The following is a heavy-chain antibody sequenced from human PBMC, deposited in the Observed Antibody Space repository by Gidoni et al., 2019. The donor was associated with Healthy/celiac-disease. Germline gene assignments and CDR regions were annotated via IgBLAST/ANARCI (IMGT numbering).Heavy chain of an antibody. CDR2: ISGSGGST. J-gene: IGHJ4*02. V-gene: IGHV3-23*04. Sequence: EVQLVESGGGLVQPGGSLRLSCAASGFSCSSYAMSWVRQAPGKGLEWVSAISGSGGSTYYADSVKGRFTISRDNSKNTLYLQMNSLRAEDTAVYYCAKDSSNRPENFDYWGQGTLVTVSS. D-gene: IGHD4-4*01. CDR1: GFSCSSYA. CDR3: AKDSSNRPENFDY.